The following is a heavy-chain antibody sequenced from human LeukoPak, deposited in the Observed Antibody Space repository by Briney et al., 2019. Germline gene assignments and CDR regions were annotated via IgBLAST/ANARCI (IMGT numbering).Heavy chain of an antibody. CDR3: ARLSSSPAYGMDV. V-gene: IGHV3-64*01. CDR2: ISSNGGST. CDR1: GFTFSSYA. Sequence: PGGSLRLSCAASGFTFSSYAMHWVRQAPGKGLEYVSAISSNGGSTYYANSVKGRFTICRDNSKNTLYLQMGSLRAEDMAVYYCARLSSSPAYGMDVWGQGTTVTVSS. J-gene: IGHJ6*02. D-gene: IGHD6-6*01.